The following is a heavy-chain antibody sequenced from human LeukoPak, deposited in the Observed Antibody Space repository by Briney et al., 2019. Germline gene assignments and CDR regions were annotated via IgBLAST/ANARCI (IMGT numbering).Heavy chain of an antibody. Sequence: GRSLRLSCAASGFTFSSYGMHWVRQAPGKGLEWVAVIWYDGSNKYYADSVKGRFTISRDNSKNTLYLQMNSLSAEDTAVYYCARKQLGRLYYYYYGMDVWGQGTTVTVSS. CDR3: ARKQLGRLYYYYYGMDV. V-gene: IGHV3-33*01. D-gene: IGHD6-6*01. CDR2: IWYDGSNK. J-gene: IGHJ6*02. CDR1: GFTFSSYG.